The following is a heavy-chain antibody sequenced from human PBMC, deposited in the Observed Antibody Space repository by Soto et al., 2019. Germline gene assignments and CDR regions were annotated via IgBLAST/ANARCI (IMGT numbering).Heavy chain of an antibody. CDR1: GFTFNNYA. Sequence: PGGSLRLSCAASGFTFNNYAMRWVRQAPGKGLEWVSGVSGSGESTSYAESVKGRFTISRDNSKNTLYLQMNSLRAEDTAVYYCAKVNSDYNLPDYWGQGTLVTVS. CDR3: AKVNSDYNLPDY. D-gene: IGHD5-12*01. CDR2: VSGSGEST. J-gene: IGHJ4*02. V-gene: IGHV3-23*01.